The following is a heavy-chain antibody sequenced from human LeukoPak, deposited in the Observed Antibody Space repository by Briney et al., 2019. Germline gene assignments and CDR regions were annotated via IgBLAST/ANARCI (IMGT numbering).Heavy chain of an antibody. D-gene: IGHD6-13*01. Sequence: SETLSLTCTVSGGSISSYYWSWIRQPPGKGLEWIGEINHSGSTNYNPSLKSRVTISVDTSKNQFSLKLSSVTAADTAVYYCARPKGIAAAGTNWFDPWGQGTLVTVSS. J-gene: IGHJ5*02. CDR1: GGSISSYY. V-gene: IGHV4-34*01. CDR2: INHSGST. CDR3: ARPKGIAAAGTNWFDP.